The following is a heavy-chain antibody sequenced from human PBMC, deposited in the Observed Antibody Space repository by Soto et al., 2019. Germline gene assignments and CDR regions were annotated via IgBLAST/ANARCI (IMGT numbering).Heavy chain of an antibody. CDR1: GGSVTNSSYY. J-gene: IGHJ4*02. V-gene: IGHV4-39*01. CDR2: VYYRGRS. Sequence: KPSETLSLTCTVSGGSVTNSSYYWGWIRQSPGKGLEWIGSVYYRGRSYSKSSVKSRVTISVDTSKNRFSLSLNSVTASDTAVYFCVRQRTTLPTQAYFDYWGPGALVTVSS. D-gene: IGHD4-17*01. CDR3: VRQRTTLPTQAYFDY.